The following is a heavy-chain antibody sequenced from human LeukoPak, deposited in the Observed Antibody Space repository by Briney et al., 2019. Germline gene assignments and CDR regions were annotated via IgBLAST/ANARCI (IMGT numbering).Heavy chain of an antibody. V-gene: IGHV1-18*01. CDR3: ARNAADYYDSRGYYEGDWFDP. Sequence: ASVKVSCKASGYTFTSYGISWVRQAPGQGLEWMGWIRAYNGNTNYAQKLQGRVTMTTDTSTSTAYMELRSLRSDDTAVYYCARNAADYYDSRGYYEGDWFDPWGQGTLVTVSS. CDR2: IRAYNGNT. D-gene: IGHD3-22*01. J-gene: IGHJ5*02. CDR1: GYTFTSYG.